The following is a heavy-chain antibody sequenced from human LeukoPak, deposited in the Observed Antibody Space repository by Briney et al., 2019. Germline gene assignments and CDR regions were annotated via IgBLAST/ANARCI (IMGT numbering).Heavy chain of an antibody. CDR2: ISGPGSTI. CDR3: ARLLAYNSGGEAFDH. Sequence: GGSLRLSCVASGSNISDYYMTWIRQAPGKGLEWVSYISGPGSTIYYADSVKGRFTISRDNAKNSLYLQMNSLRAEDTAVYYCARLLAYNSGGEAFDHWGQGTLVTVSS. CDR1: GSNISDYY. V-gene: IGHV3-11*04. D-gene: IGHD1-20*01. J-gene: IGHJ4*02.